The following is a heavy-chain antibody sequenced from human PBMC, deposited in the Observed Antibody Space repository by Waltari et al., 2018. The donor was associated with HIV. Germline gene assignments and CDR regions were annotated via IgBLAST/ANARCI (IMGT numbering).Heavy chain of an antibody. CDR3: AKGRISPGHGLDP. CDR1: GGAFSDYS. D-gene: IGHD3-3*02. Sequence: QVQLVQSGAEVKKPGSSMKVSCKASGGAFSDYSISWVRQAPGHGLEWMGVIIPVFDTSNYALKFRGRVTITADMSTSTAYLELTSLTDEDTAVYYCAKGRISPGHGLDPWGQGTLVTVSS. CDR2: IIPVFDTS. J-gene: IGHJ5*02. V-gene: IGHV1-69*06.